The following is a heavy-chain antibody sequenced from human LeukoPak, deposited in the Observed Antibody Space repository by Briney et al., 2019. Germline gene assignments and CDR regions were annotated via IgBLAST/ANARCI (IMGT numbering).Heavy chain of an antibody. V-gene: IGHV4-39*07. D-gene: IGHD1-26*01. CDR1: GGSISSSSYY. Sequence: PSETLSLTCTVSGGSISSSSYYWGWIRQPPGKGLEWIGSIYYSGSTYYNPSLKSRVTISVGTSKNQFSLKLSSVTAADTAVYYCAREVVGATTYEDYWGQGTLVTVSS. J-gene: IGHJ4*02. CDR2: IYYSGST. CDR3: AREVVGATTYEDY.